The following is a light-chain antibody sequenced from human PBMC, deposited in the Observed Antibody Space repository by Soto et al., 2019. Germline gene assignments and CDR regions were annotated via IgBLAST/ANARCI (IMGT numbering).Light chain of an antibody. CDR2: EVS. CDR1: SSDVGAYNY. Sequence: QSVLTQPPSASGSPGQSVTISCTGTSSDVGAYNYVSWYQQYPGKAPKLMIYEVSKRPSGVPDRSSGSKSGKTASLTVSGLQPEDEADYYCTSYAGSNIWVFGGGTKGTVL. J-gene: IGLJ3*02. CDR3: TSYAGSNIWV. V-gene: IGLV2-8*01.